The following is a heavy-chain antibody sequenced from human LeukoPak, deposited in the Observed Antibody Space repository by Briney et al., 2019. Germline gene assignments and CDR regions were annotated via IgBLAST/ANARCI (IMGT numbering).Heavy chain of an antibody. CDR3: ATVSGYGMDV. CDR2: IYYSGST. Sequence: SETLSLTCTVSGGSISSYYWNWIRQPPGKGLEWIGYIYYSGSTNYNPSLKSRVTISVDTSKNQFSLKLSSVTAADTAVYYCATVSGYGMDVWGQGTTVTVSS. V-gene: IGHV4-59*01. J-gene: IGHJ6*02. CDR1: GGSISSYY. D-gene: IGHD1-26*01.